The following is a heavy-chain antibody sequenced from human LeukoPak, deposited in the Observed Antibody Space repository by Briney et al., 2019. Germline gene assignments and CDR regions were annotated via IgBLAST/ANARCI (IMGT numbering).Heavy chain of an antibody. D-gene: IGHD3-16*01. CDR1: GFTFGSFA. J-gene: IGHJ6*03. Sequence: GGSLRLSCEASGFTFGSFAMSWVRQAPGKGLEWVSRISGSGYYTYYVQSVKGRFTISRDNSKNTLYIELNSLRAEDTARYFCAKDGSWGDYQFYFYMDVWGKGTTVTVSS. V-gene: IGHV3-23*01. CDR2: ISGSGYYT. CDR3: AKDGSWGDYQFYFYMDV.